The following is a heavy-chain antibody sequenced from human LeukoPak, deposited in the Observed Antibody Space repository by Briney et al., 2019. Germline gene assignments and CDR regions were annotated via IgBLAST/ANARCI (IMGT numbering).Heavy chain of an antibody. CDR1: GGSISSSSYY. J-gene: IGHJ5*02. CDR2: IYYSGST. CDR3: ATRTSGHSPLDP. V-gene: IGHV4-39*07. Sequence: PSETLSLTCTVSGGSISSSSYYWGWIRQPPGKGLEWIGSIYYSGSTYYNPSLKSRVTLSVDTSKNQFSLKLSSVTAADTAVYYCATRTSGHSPLDPWGQGTLVTVSS. D-gene: IGHD1-1*01.